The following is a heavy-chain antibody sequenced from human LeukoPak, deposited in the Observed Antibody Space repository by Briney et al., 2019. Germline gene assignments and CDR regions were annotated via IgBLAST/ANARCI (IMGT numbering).Heavy chain of an antibody. CDR1: GYTFTGYY. Sequence: ASVKVSCKASGYTFTGYYMHWVRQAPGQGLEWMGWINPNSGGTNYAQKFQGRVTMTRDTSISTAYMELSRLRSDDTAVYYCARVSLDYYGSGSLRLGWFDPWGQGTLVTVSS. V-gene: IGHV1-2*02. CDR2: INPNSGGT. CDR3: ARVSLDYYGSGSLRLGWFDP. D-gene: IGHD3-10*01. J-gene: IGHJ5*02.